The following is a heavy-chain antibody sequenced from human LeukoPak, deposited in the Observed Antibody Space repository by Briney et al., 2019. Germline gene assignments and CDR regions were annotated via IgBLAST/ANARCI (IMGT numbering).Heavy chain of an antibody. CDR1: GGSFSGYY. CDR3: ARDSTVPDYFDY. D-gene: IGHD4-17*01. Sequence: SETLSLTCAVYGGSFSGYYWSWIRQPPGKGLEWIGETNHSGSTNYNPSLKSRVTISVDTSKNQFSLKLSSVTAADTAVYYCARDSTVPDYFDYWGQGTLVTVSS. V-gene: IGHV4-34*01. J-gene: IGHJ4*02. CDR2: TNHSGST.